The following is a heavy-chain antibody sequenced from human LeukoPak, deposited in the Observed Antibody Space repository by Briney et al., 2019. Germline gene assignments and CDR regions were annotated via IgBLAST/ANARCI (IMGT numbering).Heavy chain of an antibody. V-gene: IGHV3-74*01. CDR2: INSDGSST. J-gene: IGHJ6*02. CDR3: ATGQGHGMDV. CDR1: GFTFSSYW. Sequence: GGSLRLSCEASGFTFSSYWMHWVRQVPGKGLVWVSRINSDGSSTSYADSVKGRFTISRDNAKNTLYLQMNSLGAEDTAVYYCATGQGHGMDVWGQGTTVTVSS. D-gene: IGHD1-14*01.